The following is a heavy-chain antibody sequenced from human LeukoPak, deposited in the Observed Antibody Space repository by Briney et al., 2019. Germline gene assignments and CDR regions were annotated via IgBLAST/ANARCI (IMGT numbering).Heavy chain of an antibody. CDR3: ARMSYDSKPV. CDR1: GDSVSSNSAA. D-gene: IGHD2-8*01. V-gene: IGHV6-1*01. Sequence: SQTLSLTCAISGDSVSSNSAAWHWFRQSPSSGLEWLGRTYYRSKWFNNYAVSVKSRITVSPDSSKNQFSLHLNSVTPEDTAVYYCARMSYDSKPVWGQGTLVTVSS. CDR2: TYYRSKWFN. J-gene: IGHJ4*02.